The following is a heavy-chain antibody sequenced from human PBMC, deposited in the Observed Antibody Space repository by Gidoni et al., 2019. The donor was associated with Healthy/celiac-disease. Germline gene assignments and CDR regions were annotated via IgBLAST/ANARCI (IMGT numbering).Heavy chain of an antibody. D-gene: IGHD3-3*01. V-gene: IGHV3-23*01. CDR2: ISGSGGST. Sequence: EVQLLESGGGLVQPGGSLRLSCAASGITFSSYAMSWVRQAPGKGLEWVSAISGSGGSTYYADSVKGRFTISRDNSKNTLYLQMNSLRAEDTAVYYCAKDYDFWSGYSDYWGQGTLVTVSS. CDR1: GITFSSYA. J-gene: IGHJ4*02. CDR3: AKDYDFWSGYSDY.